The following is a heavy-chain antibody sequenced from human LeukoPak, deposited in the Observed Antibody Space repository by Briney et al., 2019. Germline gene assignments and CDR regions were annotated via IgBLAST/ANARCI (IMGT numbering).Heavy chain of an antibody. CDR1: GFTFSSYW. V-gene: IGHV3-21*01. J-gene: IGHJ4*02. CDR3: ARGSSLAHYFDY. Sequence: GGSLRLSCAASGFTFSSYWMSWVRQAPGKGLEWVSSISSSSSYIYYADSVKGRFTISRDNAKNSLYLQMNSLRAEDTAVYYCARGSSLAHYFDYWGQGTLVTVSS. D-gene: IGHD6-19*01. CDR2: ISSSSSYI.